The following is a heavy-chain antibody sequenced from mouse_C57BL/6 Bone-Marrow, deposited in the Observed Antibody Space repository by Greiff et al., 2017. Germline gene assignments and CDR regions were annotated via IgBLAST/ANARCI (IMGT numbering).Heavy chain of an antibody. CDR1: GFTFSSYG. CDR2: ISSGGSYP. D-gene: IGHD1-1*01. V-gene: IGHV5-6*01. CDR3: ARHEPYYYGSSLYYFDY. Sequence: VQLKESGGDLVKPGGSLKLSCAASGFTFSSYGMSWVRQTPDKRLEWVATISSGGSYPYYPDSVKGRFTISRDNAKNTLYLQMSSLKSEDTAMYYCARHEPYYYGSSLYYFDYWGQGTTLTVSS. J-gene: IGHJ2*01.